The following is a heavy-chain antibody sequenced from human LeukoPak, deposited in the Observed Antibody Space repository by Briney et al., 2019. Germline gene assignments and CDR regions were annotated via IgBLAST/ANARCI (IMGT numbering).Heavy chain of an antibody. J-gene: IGHJ4*02. D-gene: IGHD5-12*01. CDR1: GVTFSTYG. CDR3: TSKVVRGNSGDDYDD. CDR2: IPSDGIHK. Sequence: PGGSLRLSCAASGVTFSTYGFHWVRQAPGKGLEWVALIPSDGIHKIYGDSVEGRFTISRDDSKSTVYLQMNSLRVEDTAVYYCTSKVVRGNSGDDYDDWGQGTLVTVAS. V-gene: IGHV3-30*03.